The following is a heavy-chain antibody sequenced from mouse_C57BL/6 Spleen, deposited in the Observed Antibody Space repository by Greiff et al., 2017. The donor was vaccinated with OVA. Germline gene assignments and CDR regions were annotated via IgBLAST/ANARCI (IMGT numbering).Heavy chain of an antibody. V-gene: IGHV1-15*01. Sequence: VQLQQSGAELVRPGASVTLSCKASGYTFTDYEMHWVKQTPVHGLEWIGAIDPETGGTAYNQKFKGKAILTADKSSSTAYMELRSLTSEDSAVYYCTRETGTYFAYWGQGTTLTVSS. CDR3: TRETGTYFAY. CDR2: IDPETGGT. D-gene: IGHD4-1*01. CDR1: GYTFTDYE. J-gene: IGHJ2*01.